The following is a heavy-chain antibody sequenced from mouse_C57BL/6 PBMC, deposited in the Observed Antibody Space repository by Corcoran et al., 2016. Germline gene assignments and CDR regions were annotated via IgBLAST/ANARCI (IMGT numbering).Heavy chain of an antibody. D-gene: IGHD2-4*01. Sequence: EVQLQQSGPELVKPGASVKISCKASGYTFTDYYMNWVKQSHGKSLEWIGDINPNNGVTSYNQKFKGKATLTVDKSSSTAYMELRSLTSEDSAVYYCARYGYYEYTEAYWGQGPLVTLSA. V-gene: IGHV1-26*01. CDR2: INPNNGVT. CDR1: GYTFTDYY. J-gene: IGHJ3*01. CDR3: ARYGYYEYTEAY.